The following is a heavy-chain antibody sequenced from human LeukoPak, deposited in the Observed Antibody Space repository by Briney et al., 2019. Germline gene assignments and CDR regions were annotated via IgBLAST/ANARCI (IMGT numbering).Heavy chain of an antibody. CDR2: IYYSGNT. D-gene: IGHD6-19*01. V-gene: IGHV4-59*01. CDR1: GGSISNYY. Sequence: SSETLSLTCTVSGGSISNYYWSWIRQPPGKGLEWIGYIYYSGNTNYNPSLKSRVTISVDTSKNQFSLKLSSVTAADTAVYYCVRENYSSGWFGIIDYWGQGTLVTVSS. J-gene: IGHJ4*02. CDR3: VRENYSSGWFGIIDY.